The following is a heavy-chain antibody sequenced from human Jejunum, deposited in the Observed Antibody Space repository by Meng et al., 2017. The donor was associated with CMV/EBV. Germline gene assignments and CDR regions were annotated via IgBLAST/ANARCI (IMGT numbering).Heavy chain of an antibody. V-gene: IGHV4-4*02. J-gene: IGHJ4*02. CDR2: ISPTEAR. D-gene: IGHD2-2*02. CDR3: VRGRCTKTSCYTGALDH. Sequence: IRMSNRGSWVRQSPGKGREWSAEISPTEARNYNPSIKGRVTISVDYSKSQFALMMTSVTAADTAIYYCVRGRCTKTSCYTGALDHWGPGTLVTVSS. CDR1: IRMSNR.